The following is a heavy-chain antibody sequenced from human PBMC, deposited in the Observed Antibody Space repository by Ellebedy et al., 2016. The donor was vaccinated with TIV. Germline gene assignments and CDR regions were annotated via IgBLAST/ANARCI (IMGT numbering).Heavy chain of an antibody. CDR3: ARDLGEWLQFFDAFDI. J-gene: IGHJ3*02. Sequence: AASVKVSCKASGYIFTAYYMHWVRQAPGQGLEWMGWINPNSGGTNYAQKFQGRVTMTRDTSISTAYVELTRLKSDDTAVYYCARDLGEWLQFFDAFDIWGQGTMVTVSS. V-gene: IGHV1-2*02. CDR2: INPNSGGT. D-gene: IGHD5-24*01. CDR1: GYIFTAYY.